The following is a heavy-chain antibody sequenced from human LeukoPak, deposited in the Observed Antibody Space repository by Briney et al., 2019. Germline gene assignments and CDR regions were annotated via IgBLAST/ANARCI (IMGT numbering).Heavy chain of an antibody. CDR1: GGCNNSYY. CDR3: ARRGSSWFRWFDP. Sequence: SETLSLTCTVSGGCNNSYYWSWIRQPPREGLEWIGYIHPSGNTNYSPSLKSRVTISIATSKNQFSLKLSSVTAADTAVYYCARRGSSWFRWFDPWGQGTLVTVSS. D-gene: IGHD6-13*01. CDR2: IHPSGNT. V-gene: IGHV4-4*09. J-gene: IGHJ5*02.